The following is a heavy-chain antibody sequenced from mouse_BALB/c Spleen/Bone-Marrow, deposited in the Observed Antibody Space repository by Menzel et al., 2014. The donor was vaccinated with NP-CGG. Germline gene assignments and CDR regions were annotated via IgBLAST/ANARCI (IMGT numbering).Heavy chain of an antibody. V-gene: IGHV5-17*02. J-gene: IGHJ4*01. D-gene: IGHD2-14*01. CDR2: ISSGSSTI. Sequence: DVMLVESGGGLVQPGGSRKLSCAASGFTFSSFGMHWVRQAPEKGLEWVAYISSGSSTIYYADTVKGRFTISRDNPKNTLFLQMTRLRSEDTAMYYCARWRYGYAMDYWGQGTSVTVSS. CDR1: GFTFSSFG. CDR3: ARWRYGYAMDY.